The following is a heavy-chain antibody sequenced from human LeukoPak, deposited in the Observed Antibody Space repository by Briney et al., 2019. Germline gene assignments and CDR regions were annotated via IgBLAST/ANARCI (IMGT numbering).Heavy chain of an antibody. CDR2: ISSSSSYR. Sequence: PGGSLRLSCAASGFTFSSYSMNWVRQAPGKGLEWVSSISSSSSYRYYADSVKGRFTISRDNAKNSLYLQMNSLRAEDTAVYYCARDLNYYDSSGYIAYWGQGTLVTVSS. D-gene: IGHD3-22*01. CDR1: GFTFSSYS. CDR3: ARDLNYYDSSGYIAY. J-gene: IGHJ4*02. V-gene: IGHV3-21*01.